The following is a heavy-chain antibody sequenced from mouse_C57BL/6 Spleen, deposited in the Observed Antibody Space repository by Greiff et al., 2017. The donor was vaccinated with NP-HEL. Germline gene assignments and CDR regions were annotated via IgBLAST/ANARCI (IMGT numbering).Heavy chain of an antibody. D-gene: IGHD4-1*01. V-gene: IGHV1-64*01. CDR2: IHPNSGST. CDR3: ARGYFAGTPPYYAMDY. J-gene: IGHJ4*01. CDR1: GYTFPSYW. Sequence: QVQLQQPGAELVKPGASVKLSCKASGYTFPSYWMHWVKQRPGQGLEWIGMIHPNSGSTNYNEKFKSKATLTVDKSSSTAYMQLSSLTSEDSAVYYCARGYFAGTPPYYAMDYWGQGTSVTVSS.